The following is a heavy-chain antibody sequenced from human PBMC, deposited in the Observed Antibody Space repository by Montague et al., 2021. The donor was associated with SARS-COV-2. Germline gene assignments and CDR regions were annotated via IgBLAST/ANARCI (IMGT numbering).Heavy chain of an antibody. CDR2: IHYIGNT. D-gene: IGHD2-21*02. V-gene: IGHV4-39*01. J-gene: IGHJ4*02. CDR1: LASISRSAYY. CDR3: ARLLPDGTVVATDIPFDS. Sequence: SETLSLTCNVSLASISRSAYYRAWIRQPPAKVPVLIGIIHYIGNTYYNPSLESRVTISVDTSENQFSLKLRSVIAADTAVHYCARLLPDGTVVATDIPFDSWGQGTLVTVSS.